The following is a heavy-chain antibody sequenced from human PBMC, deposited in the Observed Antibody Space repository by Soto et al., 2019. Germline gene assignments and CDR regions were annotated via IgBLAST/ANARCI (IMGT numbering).Heavy chain of an antibody. Sequence: QLQLQESGSGLVKPSQTLSLTCAVSGGSISGTTYSWSWIRQPPGKGLEWIGYIYDSGNNYYNPAIKSQVSISVDRSKNQYYLKLSSVTAADTAGYYGAGGQGAAAGHSDVDYWGQGAMVTVSS. CDR3: AGGQGAAAGHSDVDY. CDR1: GGSISGTTYS. J-gene: IGHJ4*02. CDR2: IYDSGNN. V-gene: IGHV4-30-2*01. D-gene: IGHD6-13*01.